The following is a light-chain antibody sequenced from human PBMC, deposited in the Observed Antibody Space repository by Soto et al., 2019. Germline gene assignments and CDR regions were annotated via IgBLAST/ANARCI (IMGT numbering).Light chain of an antibody. V-gene: IGLV2-23*01. CDR2: EGS. J-gene: IGLJ2*01. Sequence: QSALTQPASVSGSPGQSITISCTGTSSDVGSYNLVSWYQQHPGKAPKLMIYEGSKRPSGVSNRFSGSKPGNTASLTISGXXXXXXXDXYFCSYAGSSAVVFGGGTKLTVL. CDR1: SSDVGSYNL. CDR3: CSYAGSSAVV.